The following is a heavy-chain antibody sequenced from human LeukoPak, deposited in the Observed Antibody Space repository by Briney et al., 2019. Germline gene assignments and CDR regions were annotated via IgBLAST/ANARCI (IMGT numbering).Heavy chain of an antibody. Sequence: TGGSLRLSCEASGFTFSSYWMSWVRQVAGKGLEWVANIKQRGSETYYADSVKGRFIISRDNAKRSLFIQMNSPTGDDTAVYYCARGSNITSRPVYFHDYWGQGALVTVSS. CDR1: GFTFSSYW. J-gene: IGHJ4*02. D-gene: IGHD6-6*01. CDR3: ARGSNITSRPVYFHDY. CDR2: IKQRGSET. V-gene: IGHV3-7*01.